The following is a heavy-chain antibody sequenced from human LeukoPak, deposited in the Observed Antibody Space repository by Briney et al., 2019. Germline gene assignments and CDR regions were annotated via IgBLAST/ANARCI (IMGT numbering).Heavy chain of an antibody. J-gene: IGHJ4*02. CDR2: ISYDGSNK. Sequence: PGRSLRLSCAASGFTFSSYGMHWVRQAPGKGLEWVAVISYDGSNKYYADSVKGRFTISRDNSKNTLYLQMNSLRAEDTAVYYCAKDQRYYCSGSYLPFDYWGQGTLVTVSS. CDR3: AKDQRYYCSGSYLPFDY. V-gene: IGHV3-30*18. CDR1: GFTFSSYG. D-gene: IGHD3-10*01.